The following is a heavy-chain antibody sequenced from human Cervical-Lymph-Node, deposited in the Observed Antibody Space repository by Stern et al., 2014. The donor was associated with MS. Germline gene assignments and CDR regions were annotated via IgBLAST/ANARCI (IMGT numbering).Heavy chain of an antibody. CDR1: GGSISSGGSS. Sequence: VQLVQSGSGQAKPSQTLSLTCAVSGGSISSGGSSWNWIPPPPGPGLEWIGFIYHSGSTSYNPSLKGPAFISVDTSKNPFALIVRPVTAADTAVYYCARGGVIYTQDRNGFDVWGQGTMVTVSS. CDR2: IYHSGST. V-gene: IGHV4-30-2*01. D-gene: IGHD2-21*01. CDR3: ARGGVIYTQDRNGFDV. J-gene: IGHJ3*01.